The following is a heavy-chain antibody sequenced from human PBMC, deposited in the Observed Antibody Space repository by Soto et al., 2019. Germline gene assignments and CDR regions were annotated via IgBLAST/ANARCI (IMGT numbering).Heavy chain of an antibody. CDR1: GFTFDDYA. J-gene: IGHJ4*02. CDR3: AKDILDCSSTSCPLDY. Sequence: EVQLVESGGGLVQPGRSLRLSCAASGFTFDDYAMHWVRQAPGKGLEWVSGISWNSGSIGYADSVKSRFTISRDNAKNSLYLQMNSLRAEDTALYYCAKDILDCSSTSCPLDYWGQGALVTVSS. CDR2: ISWNSGSI. D-gene: IGHD2-2*01. V-gene: IGHV3-9*01.